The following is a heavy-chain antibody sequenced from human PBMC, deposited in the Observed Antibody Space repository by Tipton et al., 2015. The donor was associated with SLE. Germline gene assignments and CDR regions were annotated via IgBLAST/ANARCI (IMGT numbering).Heavy chain of an antibody. D-gene: IGHD2-15*01. V-gene: IGHV3-33*01. CDR3: ARDYSVLVVAAPSL. CDR2: IWPDGSNK. CDR1: EFTFSRYG. Sequence: SLRLSCAASEFTFSRYGMHWVRQAPGKGLEWVSVIWPDGSNKYYADSVKGRFTISRDNSKNTLYLQMNSLRAEDTAVYYCARDYSVLVVAAPSLWGQGTLVTVSS. J-gene: IGHJ4*02.